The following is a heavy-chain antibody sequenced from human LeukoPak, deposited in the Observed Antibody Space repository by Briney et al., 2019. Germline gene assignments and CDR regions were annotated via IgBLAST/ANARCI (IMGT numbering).Heavy chain of an antibody. CDR2: FSGSGST. CDR3: AKSSSSWEDSFEI. Sequence: SLRLSCAASGFTFSSYSMNWVRQAPGKGLEWVSGFSGSGSTHYADSVKGRFTISRDKSKSTLFVQMNSLRAEGTAVYYCAKSSSSWEDSFEIWGQGTMVTVSS. CDR1: GFTFSSYS. J-gene: IGHJ3*02. D-gene: IGHD6-13*01. V-gene: IGHV3-23*01.